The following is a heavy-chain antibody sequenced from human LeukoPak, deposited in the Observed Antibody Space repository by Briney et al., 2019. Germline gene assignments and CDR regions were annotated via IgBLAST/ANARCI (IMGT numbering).Heavy chain of an antibody. CDR3: ARGSGVQVWSSLDY. Sequence: PGGSLRLSCAASGFTFSNYGMHWVRQAPGKGLEWVAVIWYDGSIQYYGDSAKGRFTISRDNSKNTLYLQVISLRAEDTAVYYCARGSGVQVWSSLDYWGQGTLPTVSS. V-gene: IGHV3-33*01. CDR1: GFTFSNYG. CDR2: IWYDGSIQ. D-gene: IGHD3-10*01. J-gene: IGHJ4*02.